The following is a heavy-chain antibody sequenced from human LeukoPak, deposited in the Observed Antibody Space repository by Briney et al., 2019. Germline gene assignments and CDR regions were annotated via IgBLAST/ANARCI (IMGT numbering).Heavy chain of an antibody. J-gene: IGHJ4*02. CDR1: GFTFSIYG. V-gene: IGHV3-30*02. Sequence: GGSLRLSCAASGFTFSIYGMHWVRQAPGKGLDWVAYIRYDGSNKQYADSVKGRFTISRDNSKNTLYLQMDSLRAEDTAVYYCARDYDFWSGYYSPTRGYFGYWGQGTLVTVSS. CDR3: ARDYDFWSGYYSPTRGYFGY. CDR2: IRYDGSNK. D-gene: IGHD3-3*01.